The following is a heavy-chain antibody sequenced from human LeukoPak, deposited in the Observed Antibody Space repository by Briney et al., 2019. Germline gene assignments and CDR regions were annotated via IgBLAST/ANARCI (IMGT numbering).Heavy chain of an antibody. CDR1: GFTFGDYA. J-gene: IGHJ4*02. D-gene: IGHD2-15*01. CDR2: IRSKAYGGTT. V-gene: IGHV3-49*04. CDR3: TREVVVAAPLDY. Sequence: QPGRSLGLSSTASGFTFGDYAMSWVRQAPGKGLEWGGFIRSKAYGGTTEYAAAVKARFTISRDDSKSTAYLQMNSLKTEDTAVYYCTREVVVAAPLDYWGQGTLSPSPQ.